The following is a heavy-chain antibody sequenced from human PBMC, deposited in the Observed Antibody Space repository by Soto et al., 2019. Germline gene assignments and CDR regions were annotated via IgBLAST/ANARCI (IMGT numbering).Heavy chain of an antibody. CDR1: GFTFSSYS. V-gene: IGHV3-21*01. J-gene: IGHJ6*02. CDR2: ISSSSSYI. D-gene: IGHD4-17*01. Sequence: GGSLRLSCAASGFTFSSYSMNWVRQAPGKGLEWVSSISSSSSYIYYADSVKGRFTISRDNAKNSLYLQMNSLRAEDTAVYYCARDRATVTTLGYYYGMDVWGQGTTVTVSS. CDR3: ARDRATVTTLGYYYGMDV.